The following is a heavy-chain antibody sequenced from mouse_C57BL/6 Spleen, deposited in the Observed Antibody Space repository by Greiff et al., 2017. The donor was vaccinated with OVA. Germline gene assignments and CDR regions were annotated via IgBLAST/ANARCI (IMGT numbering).Heavy chain of an antibody. Sequence: EVQLQQSGAELVRPGASVKLSCTASGFNIKDDYMHWVKQRPEQGLEWIGWIDPENGDTEYASKFQGKATITADTSSNTAYLPLSSLTSEDTAVYYCTTDYYGSPYFDYWGQGTTLTVSS. CDR3: TTDYYGSPYFDY. CDR2: IDPENGDT. J-gene: IGHJ2*01. D-gene: IGHD1-1*01. CDR1: GFNIKDDY. V-gene: IGHV14-4*01.